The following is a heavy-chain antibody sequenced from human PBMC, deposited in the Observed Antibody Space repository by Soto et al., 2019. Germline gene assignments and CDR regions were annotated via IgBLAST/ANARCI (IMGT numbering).Heavy chain of an antibody. V-gene: IGHV4-30-4*02. Sequence: SETLSLTCTVSGGSITTGGYYWSWIRQLPGKGLEWIGHRYYSESTYYNPSLKSRVSISVDTSKNQFSLKLSSVTAADTAVYYCARWAVVPAAIGKNYYYYYYGMDVWGQGTTVTVSS. J-gene: IGHJ6*02. CDR2: RYYSEST. CDR1: GGSITTGGYY. D-gene: IGHD2-2*02. CDR3: ARWAVVPAAIGKNYYYYYYGMDV.